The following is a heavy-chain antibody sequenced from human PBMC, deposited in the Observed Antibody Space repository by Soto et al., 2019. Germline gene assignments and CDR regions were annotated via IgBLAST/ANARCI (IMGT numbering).Heavy chain of an antibody. CDR2: IYYSGST. D-gene: IGHD4-17*01. V-gene: IGHV4-30-4*01. Sequence: QVQLQESGPGLVKPSQTLSLTCTVSGGSISSGDYYWSWIRQPPGKGLEWIGYIYYSGSTYYNPSLKSRVTISVDTSKNQFSLKLSSVTAADTAVYYCAREMGDYKRRDRNSSDYWGQGTLVTVSS. CDR3: AREMGDYKRRDRNSSDY. CDR1: GGSISSGDYY. J-gene: IGHJ4*02.